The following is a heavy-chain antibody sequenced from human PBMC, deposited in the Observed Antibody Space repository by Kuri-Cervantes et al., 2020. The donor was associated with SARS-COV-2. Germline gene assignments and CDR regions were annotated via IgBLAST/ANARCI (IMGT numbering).Heavy chain of an antibody. V-gene: IGHV3-48*01. CDR3: AREGEEYFDL. D-gene: IGHD3-10*01. CDR1: GFTFSSYS. J-gene: IGHJ2*01. CDR2: ISSSSSTI. Sequence: GESLKISCAASGFTFSSYSMNWVRQAPGKGLEWVSYISSSSSTIYYADSVKGRFTISRDNAKNSLYLQMNSLGAEDTAVYYCAREGEEYFDLWGRGTLVTVSS.